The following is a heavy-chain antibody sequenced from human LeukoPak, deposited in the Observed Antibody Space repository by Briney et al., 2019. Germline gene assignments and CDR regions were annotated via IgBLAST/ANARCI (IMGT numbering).Heavy chain of an antibody. CDR1: GGSISTYY. CDR2: IYYSGIT. J-gene: IGHJ5*02. CDR3: ARHAATGTTSSLRFDP. V-gene: IGHV4-59*01. D-gene: IGHD4-17*01. Sequence: SETLSLTCTVSGGSISTYYWSWIRQPPGKGLEWIGYIYYSGITSYSPSLKSRVAISVDTSKYQFSLKLSSVTAADTAVYYCARHAATGTTSSLRFDPWGQGTLVTVSS.